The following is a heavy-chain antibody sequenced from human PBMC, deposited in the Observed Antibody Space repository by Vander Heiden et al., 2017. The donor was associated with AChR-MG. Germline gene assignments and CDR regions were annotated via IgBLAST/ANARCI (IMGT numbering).Heavy chain of an antibody. V-gene: IGHV1-69*06. CDR3: ARDSHYDSSGYYYDDY. D-gene: IGHD3-22*01. CDR1: GGTFSSHA. CDR2: IIPILGTA. Sequence: QVQLVQSGAEVKKPGSSVKVSCTASGGTFSSHAISWVRQAPGQGLEWMGGIIPILGTANYAQKFQGRVTITADKSTSTAYMELSSLRSEDTAVYYCARDSHYDSSGYYYDDYWVQGTLVTVSS. J-gene: IGHJ4*02.